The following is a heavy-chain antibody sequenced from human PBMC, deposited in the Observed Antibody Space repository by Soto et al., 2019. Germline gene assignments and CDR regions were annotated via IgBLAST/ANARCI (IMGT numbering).Heavy chain of an antibody. V-gene: IGHV4-59*01. CDR1: GGSISSYY. D-gene: IGHD3-16*01. Sequence: SETLSLTYTVSGGSISSYYWSWIRQPPGKGLEWIGYIYYSGSTNYNPSLKSRVTISVDTSKNQFSLKLSSVTAADTAVYYCARDLSRVDDYIWGSYRLKGFDPWGQGTLVTVSS. CDR2: IYYSGST. CDR3: ARDLSRVDDYIWGSYRLKGFDP. J-gene: IGHJ5*02.